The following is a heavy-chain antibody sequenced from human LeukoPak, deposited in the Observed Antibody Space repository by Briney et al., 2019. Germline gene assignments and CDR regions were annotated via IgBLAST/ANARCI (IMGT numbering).Heavy chain of an antibody. D-gene: IGHD1-26*01. CDR3: ARLINRSLFDY. V-gene: IGHV4-38-2*01. CDR1: GYSISSGYY. J-gene: IGHJ4*02. Sequence: SETLSLTCAVSGYSISSGYYWGWIRQPPGKGLEWIGSIYHSGSTYYNPSLKSRVTISLDISKNQVSLKLSSVTATDAAVYYCARLINRSLFDYWGQGTLVTVSS. CDR2: IYHSGST.